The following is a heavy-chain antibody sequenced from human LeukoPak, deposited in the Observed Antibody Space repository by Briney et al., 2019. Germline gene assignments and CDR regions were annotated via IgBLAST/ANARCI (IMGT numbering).Heavy chain of an antibody. CDR1: GYTFTSYG. CDR2: ISAYNGNT. D-gene: IGHD3-22*01. V-gene: IGHV1-18*01. Sequence: ASVKVSCKASGYTFTSYGISWVRQAPGQGLEWMGWISAYNGNTNYAQKLQGRVTMTTDTSTSTAYMELRSLRSDDTAVYYRARDGAYYYDSSGYYSDYWGQGTLVTVSS. J-gene: IGHJ4*02. CDR3: ARDGAYYYDSSGYYSDY.